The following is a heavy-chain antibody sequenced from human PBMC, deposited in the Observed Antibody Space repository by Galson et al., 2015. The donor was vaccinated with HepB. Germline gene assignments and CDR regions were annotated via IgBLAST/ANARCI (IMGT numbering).Heavy chain of an antibody. CDR2: ISASGGST. CDR1: GFTFRSNP. Sequence: SLRLSCAASGFTFRSNPMTWVRQAPGKGLEWVSFISASGGSTRYAESVKGRFTISRDNSKNTVFLQMSSLRAEDTAIYYCAKGAYMSSYSLYGMDAWGQGTTVIVSS. J-gene: IGHJ6*02. CDR3: AKGAYMSSYSLYGMDA. V-gene: IGHV3-23*01. D-gene: IGHD6-6*01.